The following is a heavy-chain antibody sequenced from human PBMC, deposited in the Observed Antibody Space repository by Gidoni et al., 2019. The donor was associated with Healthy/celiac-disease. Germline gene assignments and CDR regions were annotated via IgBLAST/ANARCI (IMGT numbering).Heavy chain of an antibody. CDR3: AKEDRLNWGTYYFDY. CDR2: ISGSGGST. Sequence: EVQLLESGGGLVQPGGSLRLSCAASGFTFSSYAMSWARQAPGKGLEWVSAISGSGGSTYYADSGKGRFTISRDNSKNTLYLQMNSLRAEDTAVYYCAKEDRLNWGTYYFDYWGQGTLVTVSS. J-gene: IGHJ4*02. D-gene: IGHD7-27*01. V-gene: IGHV3-23*01. CDR1: GFTFSSYA.